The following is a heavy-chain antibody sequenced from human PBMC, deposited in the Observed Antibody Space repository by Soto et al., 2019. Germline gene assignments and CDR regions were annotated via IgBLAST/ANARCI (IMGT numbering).Heavy chain of an antibody. V-gene: IGHV3-7*01. Sequence: GGSLRLSCAASGFTFSNYWMSWVRQAPGKGLEWVANIKQDGSEKNYKDSAKGRLTISRDNAKNSLSLQMNSLRAEDTAVYYCARRATTSAGYFDLWGRGTLVTVSS. CDR2: IKQDGSEK. D-gene: IGHD1-26*01. CDR1: GFTFSNYW. CDR3: ARRATTSAGYFDL. J-gene: IGHJ2*01.